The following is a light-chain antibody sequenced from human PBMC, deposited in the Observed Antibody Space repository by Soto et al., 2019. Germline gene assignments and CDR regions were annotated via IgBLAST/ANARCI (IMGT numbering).Light chain of an antibody. CDR1: QSISVW. CDR2: KAS. Sequence: DIQMTQSPSTLSASVGDRVTITRRASQSISVWLAWYQQKPGKAPKLLIYKASTLESGVPSRFSGSGSGTEFTLTISSLQPDDFATYYCQQYNTDETFGQGTKVEIK. V-gene: IGKV1-5*03. J-gene: IGKJ1*01. CDR3: QQYNTDET.